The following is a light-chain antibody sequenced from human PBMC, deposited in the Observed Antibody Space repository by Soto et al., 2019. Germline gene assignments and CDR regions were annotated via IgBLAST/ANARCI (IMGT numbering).Light chain of an antibody. CDR2: GAS. CDR3: QQYCRSGT. V-gene: IGKV3-20*01. J-gene: IGKJ1*01. CDR1: ESVSNNY. Sequence: IGFTQSPCTLSLSTGERATLSCRASESVSNNYLAWYQQKPGHAPRLLVYGASNRDTGITDRFSGSGSGTDFTLTSSRLEPEDCAVYYCQQYCRSGTFAQRTKVDI.